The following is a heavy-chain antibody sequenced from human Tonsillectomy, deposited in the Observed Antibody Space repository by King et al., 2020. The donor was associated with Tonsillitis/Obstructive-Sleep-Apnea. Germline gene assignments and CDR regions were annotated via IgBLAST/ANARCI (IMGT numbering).Heavy chain of an antibody. D-gene: IGHD2-2*01. J-gene: IGHJ4*02. CDR3: AAGYCSSTSCYRFDY. Sequence: VQLQQWGAGLLKPSETLSLTCAVYGGSFSGYYWSWIRQPPGKGLEWIGEINHSGSTNYNPSLKSRVTISVDTSKNQFSLKLSSVTAADTAVYYCAAGYCSSTSCYRFDYWGQGTLVTGSS. V-gene: IGHV4-34*01. CDR2: INHSGST. CDR1: GGSFSGYY.